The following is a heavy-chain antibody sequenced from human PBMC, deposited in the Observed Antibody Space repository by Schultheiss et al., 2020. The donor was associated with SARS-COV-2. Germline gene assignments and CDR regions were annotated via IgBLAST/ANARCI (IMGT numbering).Heavy chain of an antibody. CDR3: AREWEQLGYDY. J-gene: IGHJ4*02. Sequence: SETLSLTCAVYGGSFSGYYWNWIRQPPGKGLEWIGEINHSGSTNYNPSLKSRVTISVDTSKNQFSLKLSSVTAADTAVYYCAREWEQLGYDYWGQGTLVTVSS. D-gene: IGHD1-26*01. CDR1: GGSFSGYY. V-gene: IGHV4-34*01. CDR2: INHSGST.